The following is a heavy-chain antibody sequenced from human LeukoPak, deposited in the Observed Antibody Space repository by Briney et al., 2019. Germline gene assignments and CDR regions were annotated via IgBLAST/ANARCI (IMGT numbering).Heavy chain of an antibody. CDR1: VFTVSSNY. CDR2: IYSGGST. CDR3: ARQYSDILTGYHRGELYWYFDL. J-gene: IGHJ2*01. Sequence: GGSLRLSCADPVFTVSSNYISRVRQAPGKGLEWVSVIYSGGSTYYAHSVRGRFTISRDNSKNTLYLQMNSLRAEDTAVYYCARQYSDILTGYHRGELYWYFDLWGRGTLVTVSS. D-gene: IGHD3-9*01. V-gene: IGHV3-53*01.